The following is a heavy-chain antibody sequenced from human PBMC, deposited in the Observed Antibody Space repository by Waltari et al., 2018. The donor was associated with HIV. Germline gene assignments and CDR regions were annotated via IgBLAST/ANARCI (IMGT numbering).Heavy chain of an antibody. Sequence: QQWGAGLLKPSETLSLTSAVYGGSFLGHFWTWIRQPPGMGLEWIGEINDSEYTNYNPSLRSRLTISLDASKNQFSLKMTAVTAADTAVYYCARSRGLIKWNRYFDSWAQGTMVSVSS. V-gene: IGHV4-34*01. J-gene: IGHJ3*02. CDR1: GGSFLGHF. CDR3: ARSRGLIKWNRYFDS. D-gene: IGHD3-10*01. CDR2: INDSEYT.